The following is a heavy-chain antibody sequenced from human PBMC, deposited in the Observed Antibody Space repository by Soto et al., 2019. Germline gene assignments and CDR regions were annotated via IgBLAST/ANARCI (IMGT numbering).Heavy chain of an antibody. CDR2: ISGGGGST. D-gene: IGHD5-12*01. J-gene: IGHJ3*02. V-gene: IGHV3-23*01. CDR1: GFTFSSYA. CDR3: AKGTPDIVATIFAFDI. Sequence: HPGGSLRLSCAASGFTFSSYAMSWVRQAPGKGLEWVSAISGGGGSTYYADSVKGRFTISRDNSKNTLYLQMNSLRAEDTAVYYCAKGTPDIVATIFAFDIWGQGTMVTVSS.